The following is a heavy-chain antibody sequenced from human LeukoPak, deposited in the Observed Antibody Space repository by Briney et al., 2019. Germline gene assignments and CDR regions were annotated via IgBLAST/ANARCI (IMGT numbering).Heavy chain of an antibody. CDR2: IKHSGST. J-gene: IGHJ6*03. D-gene: IGHD6-13*01. CDR1: GGSFSGYY. CDR3: ARTGSYSSSWSLYYYYMDV. V-gene: IGHV4-34*01. Sequence: SETLSLTCAVYGGSFSGYYWSWIRQPPGKGLEWIGEIKHSGSTNYNPSLKSRVTISVDTSKNQFSLKLSSVTAADTAVYYCARTGSYSSSWSLYYYYMDVWGKGTTVTVSS.